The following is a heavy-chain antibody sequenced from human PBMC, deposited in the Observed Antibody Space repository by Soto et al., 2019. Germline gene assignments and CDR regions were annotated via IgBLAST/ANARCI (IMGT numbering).Heavy chain of an antibody. CDR1: GGTISRYS. CDR2: VIPIFGIP. CDR3: AREDRDRETGLVPAAIDGMDV. D-gene: IGHD2-2*01. V-gene: IGHV1-69*13. J-gene: IGHJ6*02. Sequence: SVKVSCKASGGTISRYSITWVRQAPGHGLGWIGRVIPIFGIPTYAQKFQGRVTITADESTSTAYMELSSLRSDDTAVYYCAREDRDRETGLVPAAIDGMDVWG.